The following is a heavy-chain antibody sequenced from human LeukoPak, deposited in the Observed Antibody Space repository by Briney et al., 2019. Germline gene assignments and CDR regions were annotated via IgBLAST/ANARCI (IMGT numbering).Heavy chain of an antibody. CDR2: IRGSGGSP. J-gene: IGHJ4*02. D-gene: IGHD2-8*01. CDR1: GFTFSSYA. CDR3: AKDRSCTNDICHGDFDY. Sequence: GGSLRLSCAASGFTFSSYAVSWVRQAPGKGLEWVSSIRGSGGSPYSADSVKGRFTISRDNSKNTPYLQMNSLRAENTALYYCAKDRSCTNDICHGDFDYWGQGTLVTVSS. V-gene: IGHV3-23*01.